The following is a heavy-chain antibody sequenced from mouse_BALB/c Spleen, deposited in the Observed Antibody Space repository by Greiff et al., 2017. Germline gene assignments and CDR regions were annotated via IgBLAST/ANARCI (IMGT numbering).Heavy chain of an antibody. CDR2: INPSNGRT. J-gene: IGHJ3*01. CDR1: GYTFTSYW. D-gene: IGHD1-2*01. Sequence: QVQLQQSGAELARPGASVKMSCKASGYTFTSYWMHWVKQRPGQGLEWIGEINPSNGRTNYNEKFKSKATLTVDKSSSTAYMQLSSLTSEDSAVYYCARGTTATRGFAYWGQGTLVTVSA. CDR3: ARGTTATRGFAY. V-gene: IGHV1S81*02.